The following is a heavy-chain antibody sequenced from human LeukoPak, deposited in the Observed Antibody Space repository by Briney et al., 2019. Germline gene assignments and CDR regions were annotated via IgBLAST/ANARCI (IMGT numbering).Heavy chain of an antibody. CDR3: AKDLYYYGSGNYIDY. D-gene: IGHD3-10*01. V-gene: IGHV3-23*01. J-gene: IGHJ4*02. Sequence: GGSLRLSCSASGFVFSIYTMYWVRQAPGKGLEWVSAISGSGGSRYSADSVKGRFTISRDNSKNTLYLQMNSLRAEDTAIYYCAKDLYYYGSGNYIDYWGQGTLVTVSS. CDR1: GFVFSIYT. CDR2: ISGSGGSR.